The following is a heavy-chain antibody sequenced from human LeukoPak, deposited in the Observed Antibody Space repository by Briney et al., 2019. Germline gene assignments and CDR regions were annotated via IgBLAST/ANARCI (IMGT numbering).Heavy chain of an antibody. CDR3: ARDVEGGGWFDY. J-gene: IGHJ4*02. V-gene: IGHV4-59*01. CDR1: GASIGSNF. CDR2: RSDSGST. D-gene: IGHD6-19*01. Sequence: SETLSLTCSVSGASIGSNFWSWIRQPPGQGLEWIGYRSDSGSTSYNPSLKSRVTISLDTSKNQFSLRLTSVTAADTAVYYCARDVEGGGWFDYWGQGTLVTVSS.